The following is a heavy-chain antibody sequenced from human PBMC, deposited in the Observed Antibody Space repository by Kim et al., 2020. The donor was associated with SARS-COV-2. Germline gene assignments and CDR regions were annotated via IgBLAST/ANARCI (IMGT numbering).Heavy chain of an antibody. CDR3: ARENDSSGYYWHYFDY. J-gene: IGHJ4*02. D-gene: IGHD3-22*01. Sequence: SQTLSLTCAISGDSVSSNSAAWNWIRQSPSRGLEWLGRTYYRSKWYNDYAVSVKSRITINPDTSKNQFSLQLNSVTPEDTAVYYCARENDSSGYYWHYFDYWGQGTLVTVSS. V-gene: IGHV6-1*01. CDR1: GDSVSSNSAA. CDR2: TYYRSKWYN.